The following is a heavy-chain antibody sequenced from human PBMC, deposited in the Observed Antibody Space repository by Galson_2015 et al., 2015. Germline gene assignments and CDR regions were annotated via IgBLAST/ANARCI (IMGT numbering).Heavy chain of an antibody. CDR1: GGTFSSYA. CDR2: IIPIFGTA. Sequence: SVKVSCKASGGTFSSYAISWVRQAPGQGLEWMGGIIPIFGTANYAQKFQGRVTTTADESTSTAYMELSSLRSEDTAVYYCARIYYGDSPTNFDYWGQGTLVTVSS. D-gene: IGHD4-17*01. CDR3: ARIYYGDSPTNFDY. V-gene: IGHV1-69*13. J-gene: IGHJ4*02.